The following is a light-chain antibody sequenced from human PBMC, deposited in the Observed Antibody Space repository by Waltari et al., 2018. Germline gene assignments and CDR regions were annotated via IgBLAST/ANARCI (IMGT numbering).Light chain of an antibody. V-gene: IGKV3-15*01. CDR1: QSINRN. J-gene: IGKJ5*01. Sequence: EIVMTQSPGTLSVSPGERATLSCRASQSINRNLAWYQQKSGQAPGLLIYGTSTRATGIPARFSGSGSGTEFTLTISSLQSEDFAVYYCQQYNDWPDTFGQGTRLEIK. CDR2: GTS. CDR3: QQYNDWPDT.